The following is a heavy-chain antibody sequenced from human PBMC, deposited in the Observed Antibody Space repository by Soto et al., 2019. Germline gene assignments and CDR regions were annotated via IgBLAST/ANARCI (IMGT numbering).Heavy chain of an antibody. CDR1: GFTFNNYW. D-gene: IGHD2-21*02. V-gene: IGHV3-74*01. CDR2: INSDGSNK. Sequence: PGGSLRLSCAASGFTFNNYWMHWVRQVPGKGLVWVSRINSDGSNKYYADSVKGRFTISRDNSKNTLYLQMNSLRAEDTAVYYCAKEGYGGNSGLDYWGQGTLVTVSS. J-gene: IGHJ4*02. CDR3: AKEGYGGNSGLDY.